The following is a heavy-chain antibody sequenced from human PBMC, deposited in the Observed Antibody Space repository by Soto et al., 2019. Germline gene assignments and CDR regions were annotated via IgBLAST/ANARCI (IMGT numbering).Heavy chain of an antibody. Sequence: EVQLVESGGGLVQPGGSLRLSCAASGFTFSSYSMNWVRQAPGKGLEWVSYISSSSSTIYYADSVKGRFTISRDNAKNSLYLQMNSLRDEDTAVYYCARVERGYSYGYLDYWGQGTLVTVSS. CDR1: GFTFSSYS. CDR2: ISSSSSTI. D-gene: IGHD5-18*01. V-gene: IGHV3-48*02. CDR3: ARVERGYSYGYLDY. J-gene: IGHJ4*02.